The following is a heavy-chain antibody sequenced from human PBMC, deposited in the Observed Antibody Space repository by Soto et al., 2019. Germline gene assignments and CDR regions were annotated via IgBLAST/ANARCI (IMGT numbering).Heavy chain of an antibody. V-gene: IGHV4-31*03. CDR3: ARTCGGDCYSQGFDP. CDR2: IYYSGST. J-gene: IGHJ5*02. Sequence: QVQLQESGPGLVKPSQTLSLTCTVSGGSISSGGYYWSWIRQHPGKGLEWIGYIYYSGSTYYNPSLKGRVTISVDTSKNQFSLKLSSVTAADTAVYYCARTCGGDCYSQGFDPWGQGTLVTVSS. CDR1: GGSISSGGYY. D-gene: IGHD2-21*02.